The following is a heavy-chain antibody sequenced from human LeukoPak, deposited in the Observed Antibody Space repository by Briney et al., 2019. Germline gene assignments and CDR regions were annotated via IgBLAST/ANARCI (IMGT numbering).Heavy chain of an antibody. D-gene: IGHD3-22*01. CDR3: AIIEYYYDSSGYEN. V-gene: IGHV1-69*05. CDR1: GGTFSSYA. Sequence: SVKVSCKASGGTFSSYAISWVRQAPGQGLEWMGGIIPIFGTANYAQKFQGRVTITTDESTSTAYMELSSLRSEDTAVYYCAIIEYYYDSSGYENWGQGTLVTVSS. J-gene: IGHJ4*02. CDR2: IIPIFGTA.